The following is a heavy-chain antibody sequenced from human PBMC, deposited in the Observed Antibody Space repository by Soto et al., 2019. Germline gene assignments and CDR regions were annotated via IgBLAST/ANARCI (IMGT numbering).Heavy chain of an antibody. V-gene: IGHV3-21*01. CDR3: AREGEHEIVGATYGFDH. Sequence: EVQLVESGGGLVKPGGSLRLSCAASGFTFSSYSMNWVRQAPGKGLEWVSSISSSSSYIYYADSVKGRFTISRDNAKNSLYLQINSLRAEDTAVYYCAREGEHEIVGATYGFDHWGQGTLVTVSS. CDR2: ISSSSSYI. CDR1: GFTFSSYS. D-gene: IGHD1-26*01. J-gene: IGHJ4*02.